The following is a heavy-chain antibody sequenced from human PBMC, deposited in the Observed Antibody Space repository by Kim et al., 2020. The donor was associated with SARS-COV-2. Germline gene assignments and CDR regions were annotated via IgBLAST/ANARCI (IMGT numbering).Heavy chain of an antibody. CDR3: ASSDCSGSSCYSSLFDY. Sequence: SVKGRFTISRDNAKTPLHLQMNSLRAEDTAVYFCASSDCSGSSCYSSLFDYWGQGTLVTVSS. D-gene: IGHD2-2*02. V-gene: IGHV3-48*03. J-gene: IGHJ4*02.